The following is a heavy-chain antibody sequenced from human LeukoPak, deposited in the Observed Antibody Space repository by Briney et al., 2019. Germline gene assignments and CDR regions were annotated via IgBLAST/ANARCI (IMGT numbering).Heavy chain of an antibody. V-gene: IGHV2-70*11. CDR1: GFSRRSSGVC. J-gene: IGHJ4*02. CDR2: IDWDEDK. Sequence: SGPALVKPTQTLTLTCTFSGFSRRSSGVCVSWIRQPPGEALEWLARIDWDEDKYYSTSLKTRLTISKDTSKNQVVLTMINMDPVDTATYYCARISDHYDSSGYSVFDYWGQGILVTVSS. CDR3: ARISDHYDSSGYSVFDY. D-gene: IGHD3-22*01.